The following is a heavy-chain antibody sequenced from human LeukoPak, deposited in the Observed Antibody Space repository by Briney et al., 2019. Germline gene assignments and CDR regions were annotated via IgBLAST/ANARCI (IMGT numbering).Heavy chain of an antibody. CDR1: GFKFSSYS. CDR2: ISSSSSYI. D-gene: IGHD3-10*02. Sequence: GGSLRLSCAASGFKFSSYSMKWVRQAPGKGLEWVSFISSSSSYIYYADSLKGRFTISRDNAKNSLYLQMNSLRAEDTAVYYCARGTMFPYYFDYWGQGILVTV. CDR3: ARGTMFPYYFDY. J-gene: IGHJ4*02. V-gene: IGHV3-21*01.